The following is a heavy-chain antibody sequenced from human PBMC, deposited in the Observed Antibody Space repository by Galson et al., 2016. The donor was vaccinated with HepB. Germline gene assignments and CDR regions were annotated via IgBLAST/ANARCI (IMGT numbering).Heavy chain of an antibody. CDR1: GFTFSSYD. V-gene: IGHV3-48*03. Sequence: SLRLSCAVSGFTFSSYDMHWVRQAPGKGLEWISYISSSRNTIDYADSVKGRFTISRGDAKNSLYLQMNNLSVGDTAIYHCAQEVGWLRFAFGSWGQGTLVTVSS. CDR2: ISSSRNTI. J-gene: IGHJ5*01. D-gene: IGHD5-12*01. CDR3: AQEVGWLRFAFGS.